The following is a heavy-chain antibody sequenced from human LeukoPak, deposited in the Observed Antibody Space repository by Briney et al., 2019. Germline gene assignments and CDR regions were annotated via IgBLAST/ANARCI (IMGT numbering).Heavy chain of an antibody. CDR3: ARRAGRIPNRGTAFDI. J-gene: IGHJ3*02. D-gene: IGHD2-21*01. CDR1: GFTFSDYY. V-gene: IGHV3-11*04. Sequence: GGSLRLSCAASGFTFSDYYMSWIRQAPGKGLEWVSYISSSGSTIYYADSVKGRFTISRDNAKNSLYLQMNSLRAEDTAVYYCARRAGRIPNRGTAFDIWGQGTMVTVSS. CDR2: ISSSGSTI.